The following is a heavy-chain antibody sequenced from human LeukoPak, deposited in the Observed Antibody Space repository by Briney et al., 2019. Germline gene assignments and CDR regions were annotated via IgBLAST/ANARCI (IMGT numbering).Heavy chain of an antibody. D-gene: IGHD6-13*01. Sequence: GGSLRLSCAASGFSFSRYWMSWARQAPGKGLEWVSTIGGGGGGTYYADSVKGRFTISRGNAKNSLYLQMSSLRAEDTAVYYCARYSSSWYSPFDYWGQGTLVTVSS. CDR1: GFSFSRYW. J-gene: IGHJ4*02. CDR3: ARYSSSWYSPFDY. V-gene: IGHV3-23*01. CDR2: IGGGGGGT.